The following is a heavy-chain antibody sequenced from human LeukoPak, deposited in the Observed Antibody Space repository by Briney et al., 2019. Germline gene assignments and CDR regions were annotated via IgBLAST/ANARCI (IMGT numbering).Heavy chain of an antibody. CDR1: GFTFSTCT. J-gene: IGHJ4*02. Sequence: GGSLRLSCAASGFTFSTCTMNWVRQAPGKGLEWVSSMSYSSNYIYYADSVKGRFTMSRDNAKNSLYLQISSLRAEDTAVYYCARVSCTGGSCNFFFDYWGQGTLVTVSS. CDR2: MSYSSNYI. D-gene: IGHD2-15*01. CDR3: ARVSCTGGSCNFFFDY. V-gene: IGHV3-21*01.